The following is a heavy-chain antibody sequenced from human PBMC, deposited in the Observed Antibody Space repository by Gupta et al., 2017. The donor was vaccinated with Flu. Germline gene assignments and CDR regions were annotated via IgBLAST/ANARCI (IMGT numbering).Heavy chain of an antibody. CDR1: GFTFSGSA. J-gene: IGHJ4*02. CDR2: IRSKANSYAT. V-gene: IGHV3-73*01. CDR3: TRLFEGGLRWGVKAFDY. D-gene: IGHD3-16*01. Sequence: EVQLVESGGGLVQPGGSLKLSCAASGFTFSGSAMHWVRQASGKGLEWVGRIRSKANSYATAYAASVKGRFTISRDDSKNTAYLQMNSLKTEDTAVYYCTRLFEGGLRWGVKAFDYWGQGTLVTVSS.